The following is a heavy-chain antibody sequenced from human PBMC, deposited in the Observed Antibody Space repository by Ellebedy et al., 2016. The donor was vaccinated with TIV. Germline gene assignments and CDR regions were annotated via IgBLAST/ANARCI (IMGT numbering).Heavy chain of an antibody. CDR3: AKEASSGWSYWYFDL. J-gene: IGHJ2*01. V-gene: IGHV3-74*01. CDR2: MDSGGSTT. D-gene: IGHD6-19*01. CDR1: GFTSSSYW. Sequence: GESLKISXAASGFTSSSYWMHWVRQAPGKGLVWVSRMDSGGSTTDYADSVKGRFTISRDNSKNTLYLQMNSLRAEDTAVYYCAKEASSGWSYWYFDLWGRGTLVTVSS.